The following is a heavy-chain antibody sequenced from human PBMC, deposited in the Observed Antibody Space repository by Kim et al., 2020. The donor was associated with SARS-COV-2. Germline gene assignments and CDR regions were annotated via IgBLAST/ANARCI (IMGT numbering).Heavy chain of an antibody. V-gene: IGHV3-9*01. D-gene: IGHD3-22*01. CDR3: AKDRGGIVVITSFDY. Sequence: DSVKGRFTISRENAKNSLYLQMNSRRAEETALYYCAKDRGGIVVITSFDYWGQGTLVTVSS. J-gene: IGHJ4*02.